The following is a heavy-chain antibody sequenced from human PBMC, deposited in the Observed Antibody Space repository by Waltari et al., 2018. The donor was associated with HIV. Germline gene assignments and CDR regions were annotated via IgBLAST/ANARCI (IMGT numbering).Heavy chain of an antibody. V-gene: IGHV4-59*01. Sequence: QVQLQESGPGLVKPSETLYLTCTVSGGSISRYYWTWIRQPPGKGLEWIGYIYYSGSTNYNPSLKSRVSISVDTPKNQFSLKLSSVTAADTAVYYCARDNIPYYASGSYSYGFDYWGQGTLVTVSS. CDR1: GGSISRYY. CDR2: IYYSGST. CDR3: ARDNIPYYASGSYSYGFDY. D-gene: IGHD3-10*01. J-gene: IGHJ4*02.